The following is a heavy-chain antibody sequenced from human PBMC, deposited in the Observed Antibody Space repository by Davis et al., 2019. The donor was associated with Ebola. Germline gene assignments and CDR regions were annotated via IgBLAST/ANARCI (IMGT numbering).Heavy chain of an antibody. CDR3: ARDRSGYWPFDY. CDR2: VKHDGSEK. V-gene: IGHV3-7*01. J-gene: IGHJ4*02. CDR1: GFTFSNYW. Sequence: GESLKISCAASGFTFSNYWMTWVRQAPGKGLEWVANVKHDGSEKYYVDSVKGRFTISRDNAKNSLYLQMNSLRAEDTAVYYCARDRSGYWPFDYWGQGTLVTVSS. D-gene: IGHD3-22*01.